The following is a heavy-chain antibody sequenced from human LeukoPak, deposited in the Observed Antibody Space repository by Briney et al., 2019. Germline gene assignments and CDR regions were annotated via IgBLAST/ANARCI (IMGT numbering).Heavy chain of an antibody. CDR3: ATSFYDSSGYKSWFDP. Sequence: ASVKVSCKVSGYTLTELSMHWVRQATGKGLEWIGGFDPEDGETIYAQKFQGRVTMTEDTSTDTAYMELSSLRSEDTAVYYCATSFYDSSGYKSWFDPWGQGTLVTVSS. CDR2: FDPEDGET. D-gene: IGHD3-22*01. CDR1: GYTLTELS. V-gene: IGHV1-24*01. J-gene: IGHJ5*02.